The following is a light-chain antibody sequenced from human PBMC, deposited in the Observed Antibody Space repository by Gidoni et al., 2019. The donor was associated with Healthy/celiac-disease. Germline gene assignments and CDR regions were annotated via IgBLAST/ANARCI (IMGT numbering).Light chain of an antibody. CDR3: QQYNSYSRT. V-gene: IGKV1-5*03. J-gene: IGKJ1*01. CDR1: QSIRSW. CDR2: KAS. Sequence: DIQVTQSPSTLSASRGDRVTITCRASQSIRSWLAWYQQKPGKAPKLLIYKASSLESGVPSRFSGSGSGTEFTLTISSLQPDDFATYYCQQYNSYSRTFGQGTKVEIK.